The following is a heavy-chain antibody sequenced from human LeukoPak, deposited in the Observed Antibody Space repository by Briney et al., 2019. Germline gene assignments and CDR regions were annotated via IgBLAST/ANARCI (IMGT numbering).Heavy chain of an antibody. CDR3: AKGGYYDSSGYVGGY. Sequence: PGGSLRLSCAASGFTFSRYAMTWVRQAPGKGLEWVSTISSSGGTTYYADSVKGRLTISRDNSKNTLFLQMNSLRAEDTAVYYCAKGGYYDSSGYVGGYWGQGTLVTVSS. D-gene: IGHD3-22*01. V-gene: IGHV3-23*01. CDR2: ISSSGGTT. CDR1: GFTFSRYA. J-gene: IGHJ4*02.